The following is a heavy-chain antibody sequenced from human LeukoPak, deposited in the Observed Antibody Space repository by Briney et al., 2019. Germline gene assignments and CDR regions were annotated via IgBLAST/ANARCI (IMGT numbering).Heavy chain of an antibody. V-gene: IGHV4-59*08. D-gene: IGHD6-13*01. CDR3: ARTRYSSSWAYAFDI. J-gene: IGHJ3*02. CDR2: IYYSGST. Sequence: SETLSLTCTVSGDSISSYYWSWIRQPPGKGLKWIGYIYYSGSTNYNPSLKSRVTISVDTSKNQFSLKLSSVTAADTAVYYCARTRYSSSWAYAFDIWGQGTMVTVSS. CDR1: GDSISSYY.